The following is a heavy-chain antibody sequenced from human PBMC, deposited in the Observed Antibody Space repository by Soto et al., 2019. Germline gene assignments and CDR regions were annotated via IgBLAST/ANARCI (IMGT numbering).Heavy chain of an antibody. CDR2: INSNGGST. Sequence: EVQLVESGGGLVQPGGSLRLSCAASGFTFSDYAMFWVRQAPGKGLEYVSGINSNGGSTSYANSVKGRFSISRDNSKNTLYIQMGSLRAEDMAVCECTIWSGSATMYQSRYFDPWGQGTLVTVSS. J-gene: IGHJ5*02. V-gene: IGHV3-64*01. CDR3: TIWSGSATMYQSRYFDP. D-gene: IGHD3-3*01. CDR1: GFTFSDYA.